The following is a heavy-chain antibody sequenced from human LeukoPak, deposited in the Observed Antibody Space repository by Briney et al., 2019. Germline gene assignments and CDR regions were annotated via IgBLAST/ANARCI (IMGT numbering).Heavy chain of an antibody. CDR2: IYYSGST. CDR3: ARNWFYNDSRGSHPLYYFDY. D-gene: IGHD3-22*01. J-gene: IGHJ4*02. V-gene: IGHV4-39*01. Sequence: SETLSLTCTVSGGSISSSSYYWGWIRQPPGEGLEWIGSIYYSGSTYYKLSLKSRVTISVDTSKNQFSLKLSSVTAADTAVYYCARNWFYNDSRGSHPLYYFDYWGQGTLVTVSS. CDR1: GGSISSSSYY.